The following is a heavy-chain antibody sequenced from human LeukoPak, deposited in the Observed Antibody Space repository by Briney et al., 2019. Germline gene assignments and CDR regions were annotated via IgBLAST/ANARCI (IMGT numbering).Heavy chain of an antibody. Sequence: GGSLRLSCAASGFTFSSYAMSWVRQAPGKGLEWVSAISGSGGSTYYADSVKGRFTISRDNSKNTLYLQMNSLRAEDTAVYYCAKDSLPRSFWTPYFDYWGQGTLVTVSS. V-gene: IGHV3-23*01. J-gene: IGHJ4*02. CDR2: ISGSGGST. D-gene: IGHD3-3*01. CDR3: AKDSLPRSFWTPYFDY. CDR1: GFTFSSYA.